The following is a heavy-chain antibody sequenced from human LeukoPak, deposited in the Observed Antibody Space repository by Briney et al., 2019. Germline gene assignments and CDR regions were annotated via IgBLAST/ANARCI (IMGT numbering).Heavy chain of an antibody. V-gene: IGHV3-64*01. D-gene: IGHD2-15*01. Sequence: GGSLRLSCAASEITFSSYAMHLVRQAPGKGLKYVSGISSDGGSPFHVNSVKGRFTISRDNSKDTLYLQMGSLRAEDMAVYYCAREYCSGGRCQYYFDYWGQGTLVTVSS. CDR1: EITFSSYA. CDR2: ISSDGGSP. J-gene: IGHJ4*02. CDR3: AREYCSGGRCQYYFDY.